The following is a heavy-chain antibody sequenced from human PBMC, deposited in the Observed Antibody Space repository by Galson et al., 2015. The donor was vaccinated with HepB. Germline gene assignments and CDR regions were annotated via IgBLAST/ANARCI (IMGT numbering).Heavy chain of an antibody. CDR1: GYTFTSYA. CDR3: ATNFQAIVVVPAAIPGYDAFDI. D-gene: IGHD2-2*02. Sequence: SVKVSCKASGYTFTSYAMHWVRQAPGQRLEWMGWINAGNGNTKYSQKFQGRVTITRDTSASTAYMELSSLRSEDTAVYYCATNFQAIVVVPAAIPGYDAFDIWGQGTMVTVSS. J-gene: IGHJ3*02. CDR2: INAGNGNT. V-gene: IGHV1-3*01.